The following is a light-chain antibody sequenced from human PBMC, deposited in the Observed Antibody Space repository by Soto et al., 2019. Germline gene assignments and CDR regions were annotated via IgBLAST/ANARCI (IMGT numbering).Light chain of an antibody. CDR2: GAS. J-gene: IGKJ5*01. V-gene: IGKV3-20*01. CDR1: QSVSTF. Sequence: IVFTHSPSTLSFSPGVRASLSCSASQSVSTFLAWYQLKPGQAPRLLIYGASSRATGVPDRFSGSGSGTDFTLTISRLEPEDFAVYYCQQYGSSPPLITFGQGTRLEIK. CDR3: QQYGSSPPLIT.